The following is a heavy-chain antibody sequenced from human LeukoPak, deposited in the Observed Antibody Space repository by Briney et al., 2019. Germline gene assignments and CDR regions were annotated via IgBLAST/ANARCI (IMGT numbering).Heavy chain of an antibody. D-gene: IGHD3-10*01. CDR3: ARMLYGESGKRKNWFDP. Sequence: GGSLRLSCAASGFTFTSYAMSWVRQAPGKGLEWVSGISGSGGRTYYADSVKGRFTVSRDNSKNTLYLQMNSLRAEDAAVYYCARMLYGESGKRKNWFDPWGQGTLVIVSS. V-gene: IGHV3-23*01. CDR1: GFTFTSYA. J-gene: IGHJ5*02. CDR2: ISGSGGRT.